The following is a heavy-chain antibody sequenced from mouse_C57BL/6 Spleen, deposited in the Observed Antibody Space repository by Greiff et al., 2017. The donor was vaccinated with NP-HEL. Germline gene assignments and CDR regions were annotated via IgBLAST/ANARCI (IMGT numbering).Heavy chain of an antibody. D-gene: IGHD2-1*01. V-gene: IGHV1-80*01. CDR2: IYPGGGDT. Sequence: QVQLQQSGAELVKPGASVKISCKASGYAFSSYWMNWVKQRPGKGLEWIGQIYPGGGDTNYNGKFKGKATLTADKSSSTAYMQLSSLTSEDSAVYFCAADLLWPTGAMDYWGQGTSVTVSS. J-gene: IGHJ4*01. CDR1: GYAFSSYW. CDR3: AADLLWPTGAMDY.